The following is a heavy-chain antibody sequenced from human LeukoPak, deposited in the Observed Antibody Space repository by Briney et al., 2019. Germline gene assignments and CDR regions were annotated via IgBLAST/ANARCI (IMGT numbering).Heavy chain of an antibody. CDR3: ARALKSSGWYGDWFDP. D-gene: IGHD6-19*01. CDR1: GFTVSSSY. V-gene: IGHV3-53*01. J-gene: IGHJ5*02. CDR2: IYSGGST. Sequence: GGSLRLSCAASGFTVSSSYMSWVRQAPGKGLEWVSVIYSGGSTYYADSVKGRFTISRDNSKNTLYLQMNSLRAEDTAVYYCARALKSSGWYGDWFDPWGQGTLVTVSS.